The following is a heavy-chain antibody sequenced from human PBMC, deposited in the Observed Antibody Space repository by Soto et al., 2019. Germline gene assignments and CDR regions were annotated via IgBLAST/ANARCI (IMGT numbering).Heavy chain of an antibody. D-gene: IGHD5-18*01. CDR1: GFTFSSYS. CDR3: AREGYSYGYCGMDV. V-gene: IGHV3-21*01. Sequence: EVQLVESGGGLVKPGGSLRLSCAASGFTFSSYSMNWVRQAPGKGLEWVSSISSSSSYIYYADSVKGRFTISRDNAKNSLYLQMNSLRAEDTAVYYCAREGYSYGYCGMDVWGQGTTVTVSS. CDR2: ISSSSSYI. J-gene: IGHJ6*02.